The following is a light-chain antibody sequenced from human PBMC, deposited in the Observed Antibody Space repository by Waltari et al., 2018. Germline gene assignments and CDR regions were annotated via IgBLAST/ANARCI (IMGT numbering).Light chain of an antibody. CDR1: SNYIGGHDF. V-gene: IGLV2-14*03. Sequence: QSALTQPASVSGSPGQSITISCTGTSNYIGGHDFVSWYQQHPGQAPKLLIYDVTKGASGILSRLSGSKSGNTASLTISGLQAEDEADYYCFSFTPTSRLAMFAGGTKLTV. CDR3: FSFTPTSRLAM. CDR2: DVT. J-gene: IGLJ3*02.